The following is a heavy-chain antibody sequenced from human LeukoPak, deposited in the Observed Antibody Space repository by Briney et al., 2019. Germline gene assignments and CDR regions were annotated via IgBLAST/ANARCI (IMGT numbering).Heavy chain of an antibody. V-gene: IGHV3-21*01. Sequence: GGSLRPSCAASGFTFSSYSMNWVRQAPGKGLEWVSSISSSSSYIYYADSVKGRFTISRDNAENLLYLQMNSLRAEDTAVYYCATRPGTGYYYYGMDVWGQGTTVTVSS. CDR2: ISSSSSYI. D-gene: IGHD1-14*01. CDR1: GFTFSSYS. J-gene: IGHJ6*02. CDR3: ATRPGTGYYYYGMDV.